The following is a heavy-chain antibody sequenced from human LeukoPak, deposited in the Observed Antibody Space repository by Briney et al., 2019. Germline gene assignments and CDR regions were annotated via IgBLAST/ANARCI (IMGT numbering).Heavy chain of an antibody. Sequence: SVKVSCKASGYTFTGYYMHWVRQAPGQGLEWMGWMNPNSGNTGYAQKFQGRVTMTRNTSISTAYMELSSLRSEDTAVYYCARGGVRVGATIGYWGQGTLVTVSS. CDR2: MNPNSGNT. D-gene: IGHD1-26*01. V-gene: IGHV1-8*02. J-gene: IGHJ4*02. CDR3: ARGGVRVGATIGY. CDR1: GYTFTGYY.